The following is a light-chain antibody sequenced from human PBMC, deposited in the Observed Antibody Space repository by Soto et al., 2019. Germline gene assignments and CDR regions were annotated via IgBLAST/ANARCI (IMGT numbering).Light chain of an antibody. Sequence: EVVMTQAPATLSVSPGERATVSCRASQSISSDLAWYQQKPGQAPRLVIQGASTRATGIPARFSGSGSGTEFTLTISSLQSDDVAVYYCQQYNKWPPITFGQGTRLEI. J-gene: IGKJ5*01. CDR3: QQYNKWPPIT. V-gene: IGKV3-15*01. CDR2: GAS. CDR1: QSISSD.